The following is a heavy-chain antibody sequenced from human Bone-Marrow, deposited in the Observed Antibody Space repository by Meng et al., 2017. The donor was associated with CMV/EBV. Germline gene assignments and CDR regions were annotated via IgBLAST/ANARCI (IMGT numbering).Heavy chain of an antibody. Sequence: SETLSLTCSVSDGSISSSSYYWGWIRQPPGNGLEWIGSIYCSGSTYYNPSLKSRITISVDTSKNQFSLKLNSVAAADTAVYYCAGHGNYWDANWFDPWGQGTLVTVSS. CDR2: IYCSGST. D-gene: IGHD1-1*01. CDR1: DGSISSSSYY. V-gene: IGHV4-39*01. J-gene: IGHJ5*02. CDR3: AGHGNYWDANWFDP.